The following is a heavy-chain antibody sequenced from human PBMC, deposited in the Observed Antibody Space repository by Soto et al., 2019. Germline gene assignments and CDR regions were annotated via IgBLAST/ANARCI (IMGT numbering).Heavy chain of an antibody. Sequence: GESLKISCKGSGYSFTSYWIGWVRQMPGKGLEWMGIIYPGDSDTRYSPSFQGQVTISADKSISTAYLQWSSLKASDTAMYYCARQAHYYDSSGHSIDYWGQGTLVTVSS. CDR1: GYSFTSYW. CDR3: ARQAHYYDSSGHSIDY. D-gene: IGHD3-22*01. CDR2: IYPGDSDT. J-gene: IGHJ4*02. V-gene: IGHV5-51*01.